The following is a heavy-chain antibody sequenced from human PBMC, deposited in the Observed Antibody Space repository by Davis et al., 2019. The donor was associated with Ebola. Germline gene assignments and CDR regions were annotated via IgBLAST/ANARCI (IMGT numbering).Heavy chain of an antibody. Sequence: GESLKISCAASGFTFSNYDMHWVRQATGKGLEWVSAIGTAGDTSYPGSVKGRFTISRENAKNSLYLQMNSLRAEDTAVYYCARDGAPPYSYGYYYYYGMDVWGQGTTVTVSS. CDR1: GFTFSNYD. V-gene: IGHV3-13*01. CDR2: IGTAGDT. J-gene: IGHJ6*02. D-gene: IGHD5-18*01. CDR3: ARDGAPPYSYGYYYYYGMDV.